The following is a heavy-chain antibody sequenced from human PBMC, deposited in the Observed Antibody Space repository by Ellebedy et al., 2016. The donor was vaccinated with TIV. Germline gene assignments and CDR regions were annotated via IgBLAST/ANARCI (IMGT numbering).Heavy chain of an antibody. CDR2: VSYAGNNK. CDR3: ARSSSNYWYFDV. J-gene: IGHJ2*01. Sequence: GESLKISCAASGFTFSTYGMHWVRQAPGKGLEWVAVVSYAGNNKYYADSVKGRFTISRDNSENTLYLHMNSLRTEDTAVYYCARSSSNYWYFDVWGRGTLVTVSS. V-gene: IGHV3-30*03. D-gene: IGHD1-7*01. CDR1: GFTFSTYG.